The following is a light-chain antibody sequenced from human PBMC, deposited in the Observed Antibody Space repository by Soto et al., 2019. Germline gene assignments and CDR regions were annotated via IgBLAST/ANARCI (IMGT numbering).Light chain of an antibody. V-gene: IGLV2-14*01. CDR1: SSDVGGYNY. CDR2: DVS. Sequence: LTQPASVSGSPGQSITISCTGTSSDVGGYNYVAWYQQHPGKAPKLMIYDVSNRPSGVSNRFSGSKSGNTASLTISGLQAEDEADYYCSSYTSSSTWVFGGGTKVTVL. J-gene: IGLJ3*02. CDR3: SSYTSSSTWV.